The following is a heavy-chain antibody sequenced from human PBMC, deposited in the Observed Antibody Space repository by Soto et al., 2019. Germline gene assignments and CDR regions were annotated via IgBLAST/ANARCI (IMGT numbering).Heavy chain of an antibody. CDR1: GGSFSGYY. J-gene: IGHJ4*02. CDR3: ARGMDRAKTGY. CDR2: INHSGST. Sequence: QVQLQQWGAGLLKPSETLSLTCAVYGGSFSGYYWSWIRQPPGKGLEWIGEINHSGSTYHNPSHKRRVTISVDTSKNQFSLKLTSVTAADTAVYYCARGMDRAKTGYWGQGTLVTVSS. D-gene: IGHD5-18*01. V-gene: IGHV4-34*01.